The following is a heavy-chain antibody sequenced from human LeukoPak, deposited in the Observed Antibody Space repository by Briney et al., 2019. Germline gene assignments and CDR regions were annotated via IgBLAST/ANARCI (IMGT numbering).Heavy chain of an antibody. J-gene: IGHJ6*02. V-gene: IGHV4-39*01. Sequence: KPSETLSLTCIVSGGSISTSAYYWGWIRQPPGEGLQWIGSIYYSGSTYYNPSLKSRVTISVDTSKNQFSLKLSSVTAADTAVYYCARLPAHCSGGSCYYYGMDVWGQGTTVTVSS. D-gene: IGHD2-15*01. CDR3: ARLPAHCSGGSCYYYGMDV. CDR2: IYYSGST. CDR1: GGSISTSAYY.